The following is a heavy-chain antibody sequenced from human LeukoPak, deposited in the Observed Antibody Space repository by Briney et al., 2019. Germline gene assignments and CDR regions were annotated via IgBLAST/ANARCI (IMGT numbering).Heavy chain of an antibody. Sequence: PSETLSLTCTVSGGSISSYYWSWIRQPPGKGLEWIGYIYYSGSINYNPSLKSRVTISVDTSRNQFSLKLRSVTAADTAVYYCARYSGSYSGFDYWGQGTLVTVSS. CDR2: IYYSGSI. V-gene: IGHV4-59*08. D-gene: IGHD1-26*01. CDR3: ARYSGSYSGFDY. J-gene: IGHJ4*02. CDR1: GGSISSYY.